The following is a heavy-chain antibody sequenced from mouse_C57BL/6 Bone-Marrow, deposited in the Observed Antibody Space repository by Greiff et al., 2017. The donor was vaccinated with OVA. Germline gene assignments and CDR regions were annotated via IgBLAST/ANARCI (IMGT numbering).Heavy chain of an antibody. CDR2: INPGSGGT. CDR3: ARRRITTVVATRDAMDY. V-gene: IGHV1-54*01. D-gene: IGHD1-1*01. CDR1: GYAFTNYL. Sequence: QVQLQQSGAELVRPGTSVKVSCKASGYAFTNYLIEWVKQRPGQGLEWIGVINPGSGGTNYNEKFKGKATLTADKSSSTAYMQLSSLTSEDSAVYFCARRRITTVVATRDAMDYWGQGTSVTVSS. J-gene: IGHJ4*01.